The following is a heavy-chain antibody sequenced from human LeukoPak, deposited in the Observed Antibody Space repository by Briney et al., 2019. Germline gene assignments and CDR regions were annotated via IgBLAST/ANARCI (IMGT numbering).Heavy chain of an antibody. CDR2: IYYTGST. CDR1: GGSISSHY. V-gene: IGHV4-59*11. CDR3: ARTSLLGWYFDL. D-gene: IGHD2-15*01. Sequence: PSETLSLTCTISGGSISSHYWSWVRQPPGKGLEWIGYIYYTGSTNYNPSLKGPVTVSIDTPKNQFSLNLSSVTAADTAVYYCARTSLLGWYFDLWGRGTPVTVSS. J-gene: IGHJ2*01.